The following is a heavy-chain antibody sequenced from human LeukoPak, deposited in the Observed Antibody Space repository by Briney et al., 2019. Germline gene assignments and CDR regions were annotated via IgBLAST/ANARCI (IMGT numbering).Heavy chain of an antibody. J-gene: IGHJ3*02. CDR1: GYTFTSYY. CDR2: INPSGGST. CDR3: AKVGYDGGAFDI. D-gene: IGHD3-16*01. Sequence: ASVKVSCKASGYTFTSYYMHWVRQAPGQGLEWMGIINPSGGSTSYAQKFQGRVTMTRDTSTSTVYMELSSLRSEDTAVYYCAKVGYDGGAFDIWGQGTMVTVSS. V-gene: IGHV1-46*01.